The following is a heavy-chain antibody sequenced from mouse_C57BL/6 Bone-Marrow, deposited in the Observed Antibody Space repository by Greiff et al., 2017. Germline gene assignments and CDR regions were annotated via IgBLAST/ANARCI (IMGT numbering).Heavy chain of an antibody. V-gene: IGHV3-6*01. Sequence: VQLQQSGPGLVKPSQSLSLTCSVTGYSITSGYYWNWIRQFPGNKLEWMGYISYDGSNNYNPSLKNRISITRDTSKNQFFLKLNSVTTEDTATYCCARVYYGSSYHYFDYWGQGTTLTVSS. CDR3: ARVYYGSSYHYFDY. D-gene: IGHD1-1*01. CDR1: GYSITSGYY. J-gene: IGHJ2*01. CDR2: ISYDGSN.